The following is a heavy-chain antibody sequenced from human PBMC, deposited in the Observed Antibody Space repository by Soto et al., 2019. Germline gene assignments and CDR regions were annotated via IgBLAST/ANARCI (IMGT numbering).Heavy chain of an antibody. J-gene: IGHJ4*02. Sequence: PGGSLRLSCVASGFPFSSYAMSWVRQAPGKGLEWVSAISGSGASTNYADSVKGLFTISRDNSKNTLYLQMNSLRAEDTAVYYCAKDRGLSPRDSGVQIDYSGQATRVSVSS. D-gene: IGHD4-17*01. V-gene: IGHV3-23*01. CDR3: AKDRGLSPRDSGVQIDY. CDR1: GFPFSSYA. CDR2: ISGSGAST.